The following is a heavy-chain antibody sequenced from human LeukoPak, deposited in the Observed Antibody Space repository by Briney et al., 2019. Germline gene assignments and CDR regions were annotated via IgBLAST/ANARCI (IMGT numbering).Heavy chain of an antibody. J-gene: IGHJ4*02. Sequence: GGSLRLSCVGSGVLVRSNYMTWVRQAPGKGLEWVSILYHGGSTYYADSVKGRFSISRDTSKNTLYLQMNSLRVEDTAVYYCATRRFGELTYWGQGTLVTVSS. D-gene: IGHD3-10*01. V-gene: IGHV3-66*01. CDR1: GVLVRSNY. CDR3: ATRRFGELTY. CDR2: LYHGGST.